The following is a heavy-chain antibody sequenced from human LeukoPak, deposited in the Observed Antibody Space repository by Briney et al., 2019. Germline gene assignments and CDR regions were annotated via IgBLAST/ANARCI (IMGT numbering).Heavy chain of an antibody. CDR2: IRQDGSVQ. CDR1: GYTFSSNW. J-gene: IGHJ4*02. V-gene: IGHV3-7*01. D-gene: IGHD1/OR15-1a*01. CDR3: LVTTRSRGFDY. Sequence: GGSLRLSCAASGYTFSSNWMSWVRQAPGKGLEGVANIRQDGSVQNYLDSVKGRLTISRDNPKNSVYLQMSSLRAEDTAVYYCLVTTRSRGFDYWGQGTLVTVSS.